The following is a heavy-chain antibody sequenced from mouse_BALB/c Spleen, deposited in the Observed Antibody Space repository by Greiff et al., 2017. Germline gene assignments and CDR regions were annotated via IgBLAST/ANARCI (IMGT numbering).Heavy chain of an antibody. CDR2: INSNGGST. CDR3: ARDRGWLPHFDY. V-gene: IGHV5-6-3*01. CDR1: GFTFSSYG. J-gene: IGHJ2*01. D-gene: IGHD2-2*01. Sequence: DVKLQESGGGLVQPGGSLKLSCAASGFTFSSYGMSWVRQTPDKRLELVATINSNGGSTYYPDSVKGRFTISRDNAKNTLYLQMSSLKSEDTAMYYCARDRGWLPHFDYWGQGTTLTVSS.